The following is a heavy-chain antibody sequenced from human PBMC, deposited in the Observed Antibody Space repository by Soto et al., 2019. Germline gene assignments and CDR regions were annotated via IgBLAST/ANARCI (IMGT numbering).Heavy chain of an antibody. V-gene: IGHV5-51*01. CDR1: GYTFTSYW. J-gene: IGHJ6*02. CDR2: IYPGDPDT. CDR3: ARSDYGDYYYYYYYGMDV. Sequence: PGESLKISCKGSGYTFTSYWIAWVRQMPGKGLEWMGIIYPGDPDTRYSPSFQGQVSISADKSISTAYLQWSSLKASDTAMYYCARSDYGDYYYYYYYGMDVWGQGTTVTVS. D-gene: IGHD4-17*01.